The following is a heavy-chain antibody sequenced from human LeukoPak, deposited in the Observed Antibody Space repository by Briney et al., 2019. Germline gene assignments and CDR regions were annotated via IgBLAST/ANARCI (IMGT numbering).Heavy chain of an antibody. J-gene: IGHJ4*02. CDR1: GGSISSSSYY. D-gene: IGHD6-19*01. CDR3: AREVSGWYEFDY. V-gene: IGHV4-39*07. CDR2: IYYSGST. Sequence: SETLSLTCTVSGGSISSSSYYWGWIRQPPGKGLEWIGSIYYSGSTYYNPSLKSRVTISVDTSKNQFSLKLSSVTAADTAVYYCAREVSGWYEFDYWGQGTLVTVSS.